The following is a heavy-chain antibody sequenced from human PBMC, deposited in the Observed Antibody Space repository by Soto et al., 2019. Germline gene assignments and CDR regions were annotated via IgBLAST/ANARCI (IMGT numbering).Heavy chain of an antibody. CDR3: ASGKSANYDILTAPFYY. CDR2: IYHSGST. Sequence: QVQLQESGPGLVKPSVTLSLTCAVSGGSINSTYWWSWVRQPPGKGLEWIGEIYHSGSTNYNPSLKSRVTISVDKSKNHSSLKLSSVTAADTAVYYCASGKSANYDILTAPFYYWGQGTLVTVSS. D-gene: IGHD3-9*01. CDR1: GGSINSTYW. J-gene: IGHJ4*02. V-gene: IGHV4-4*02.